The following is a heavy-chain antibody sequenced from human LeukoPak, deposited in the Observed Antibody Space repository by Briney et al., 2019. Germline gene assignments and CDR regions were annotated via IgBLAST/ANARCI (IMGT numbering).Heavy chain of an antibody. V-gene: IGHV1-18*01. D-gene: IGHD2-15*01. CDR2: ISAYNGNT. J-gene: IGHJ6*02. CDR1: GYTFTSYG. CDR3: AREQDIVVVVAATSWYYGMDV. Sequence: GASVKVSCKASGYTFTSYGISWVRRAPGQGLEWMGWISAYNGNTNYAQKLQGRVTMTTDTSTSTAYMELRSLRSDDTAVYYCAREQDIVVVVAATSWYYGMDVWGQGTTVTVSS.